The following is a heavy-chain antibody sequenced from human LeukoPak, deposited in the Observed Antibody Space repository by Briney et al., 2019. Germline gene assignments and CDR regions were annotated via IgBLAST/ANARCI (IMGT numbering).Heavy chain of an antibody. D-gene: IGHD2/OR15-2a*01. Sequence: ASMKVSCKASGYIFTGYYMHWVRQAPGQGLEWMGRINPNSGGTNYAQKFQGRVTMTRDTSISTAYMELSRLRSDDTAVYYCARGFSPTNDYWGQGTLVTVSS. V-gene: IGHV1-2*06. CDR3: ARGFSPTNDY. J-gene: IGHJ4*02. CDR1: GYIFTGYY. CDR2: INPNSGGT.